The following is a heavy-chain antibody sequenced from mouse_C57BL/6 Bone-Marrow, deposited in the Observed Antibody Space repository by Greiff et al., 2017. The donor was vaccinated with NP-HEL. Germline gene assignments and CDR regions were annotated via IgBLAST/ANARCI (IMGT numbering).Heavy chain of an antibody. D-gene: IGHD2-2*01. Sequence: EVQLQQSGPGLVKPSQSLSLTCSVTGYSITSGYYWNWIRQFPGNKLEWMGYISYDGSNNYNPSLKNRISITRDTSKNQFFLKLNSVTTEDTATYYCARDPSGDLWLRRRYAMDYWGQGTSVTVSS. V-gene: IGHV3-6*01. CDR3: ARDPSGDLWLRRRYAMDY. CDR1: GYSITSGYY. J-gene: IGHJ4*01. CDR2: ISYDGSN.